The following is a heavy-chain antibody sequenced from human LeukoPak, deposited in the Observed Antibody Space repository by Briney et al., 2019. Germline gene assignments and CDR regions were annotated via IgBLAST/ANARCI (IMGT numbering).Heavy chain of an antibody. D-gene: IGHD3-10*01. CDR2: IYYSGST. J-gene: IGHJ4*02. CDR1: GGSISSYY. CDR3: ARGAYYYGSGKIFDY. V-gene: IGHV4-59*12. Sequence: SETLSLTCTVSGGSISSYYWSWIRQPPGKGLEWIGYIYYSGSTNYNPSLKSRVTMSVDTSKNQISLKLSSVTAADTAVYYCARGAYYYGSGKIFDYWGQGTLVTVSS.